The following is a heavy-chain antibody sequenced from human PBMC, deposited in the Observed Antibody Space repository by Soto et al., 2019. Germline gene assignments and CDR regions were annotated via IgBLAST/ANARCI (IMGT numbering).Heavy chain of an antibody. CDR1: GFTFSSYG. CDR2: ISYDGSNK. V-gene: IGHV3-30*03. Sequence: GGSLRLSCAASGFTFSSYGMHWVRQAPGKGLEWVAVISYDGSNKYYADSVKGRFSTSKDNSKNTFYLQLSSLRPDDTAVYYCASWLLREHAFDIWGLGTMVTVS. CDR3: ASWLLREHAFDI. D-gene: IGHD2-15*01. J-gene: IGHJ3*02.